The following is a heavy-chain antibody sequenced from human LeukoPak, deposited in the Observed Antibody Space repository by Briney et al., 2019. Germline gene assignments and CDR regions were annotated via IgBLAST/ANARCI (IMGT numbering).Heavy chain of an antibody. J-gene: IGHJ4*02. CDR2: ISTSSSYI. D-gene: IGHD1-26*01. Sequence: PGGSLRLSCAASGFTFSSYSMNWVSQAPGKGLEWVSSISTSSSYIYYADSVKGRFTISRDNARNSLYLQMNSLRAEDTAVYYCASYSGSYFDYWGQGTLVTVSS. CDR3: ASYSGSYFDY. V-gene: IGHV3-21*01. CDR1: GFTFSSYS.